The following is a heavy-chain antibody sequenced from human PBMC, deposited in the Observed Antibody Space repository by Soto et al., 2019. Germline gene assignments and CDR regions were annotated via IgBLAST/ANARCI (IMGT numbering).Heavy chain of an antibody. D-gene: IGHD3-10*01. CDR1: GDSVSSNSAA. CDR2: TYYRSKWYN. Sequence: KQSQTLSLTCAISGDSVSSNSAAWNWIRQSPSRGLEWLGRTYYRSKWYNDYAVSVKSRITINPDTSKNQFSLQLNSVTPEDTAVYYCARGSLLWFGELLYYYYYGMDVWGQGTTVTVSS. V-gene: IGHV6-1*01. J-gene: IGHJ6*02. CDR3: ARGSLLWFGELLYYYYYGMDV.